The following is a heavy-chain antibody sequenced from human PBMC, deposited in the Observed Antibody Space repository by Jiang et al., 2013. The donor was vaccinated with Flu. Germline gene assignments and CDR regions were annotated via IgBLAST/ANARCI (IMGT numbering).Heavy chain of an antibody. D-gene: IGHD1-1*01. CDR2: INPNSGGT. CDR1: GYTFTGYY. CDR3: ARERTGTFPASKDYYYMDV. J-gene: IGHJ6*03. Sequence: SGAEVKKPGASVKVSCKASGYTFTGYYMHWVRQAPGQGLEWMGWINPNSGGTNYAQKFQGWVTMTRDTSISTAYMELSRLRSDDTAVYYCARERTGTFPASKDYYYMDVWGKGTTVTVSS. V-gene: IGHV1-2*04.